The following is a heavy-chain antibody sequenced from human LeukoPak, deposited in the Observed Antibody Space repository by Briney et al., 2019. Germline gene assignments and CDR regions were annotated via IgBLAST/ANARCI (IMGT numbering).Heavy chain of an antibody. Sequence: PGGSLRLSCAASGFTFSSYSMNWVRQAPGKGLEWVSSISSSSYIYYADSVKGRFTISRDNAKNSLYLQMNSLRAEDTAVYYCAAYSSGWSLDAFDIWGQGTMVTVSS. CDR1: GFTFSSYS. CDR2: ISSSSYI. J-gene: IGHJ3*02. D-gene: IGHD6-19*01. CDR3: AAYSSGWSLDAFDI. V-gene: IGHV3-21*04.